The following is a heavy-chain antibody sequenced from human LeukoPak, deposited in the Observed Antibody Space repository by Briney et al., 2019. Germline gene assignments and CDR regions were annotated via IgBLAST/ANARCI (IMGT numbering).Heavy chain of an antibody. Sequence: SETLSLTCAVYGGSFGGYYWSWVRQPPGRGLEWIGHISESGGTNYNPSLKSRVTMSIDTSNEQFSLKLNSVIAADTAGYYCTRRSSYTSSSGLNAWGQRTLVTVSS. V-gene: IGHV4-34*01. D-gene: IGHD6-6*01. CDR3: TRRSSYTSSSGLNA. J-gene: IGHJ5*02. CDR1: GGSFGGYY. CDR2: ISESGGT.